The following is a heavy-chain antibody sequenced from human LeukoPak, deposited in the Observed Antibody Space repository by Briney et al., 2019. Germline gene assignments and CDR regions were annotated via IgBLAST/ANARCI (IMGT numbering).Heavy chain of an antibody. J-gene: IGHJ4*02. CDR3: AKLYYDSSEDY. Sequence: GGSLRLSCAASGFTFDDYAMHWVRQAPGKGLEWVSLISGDGGSTYYADSVKGRFTISRDNSKNSLYLQMNRLRTEDTALCYCAKLYYDSSEDYWGQGTLVTVSS. CDR2: ISGDGGST. V-gene: IGHV3-43*02. D-gene: IGHD3-22*01. CDR1: GFTFDDYA.